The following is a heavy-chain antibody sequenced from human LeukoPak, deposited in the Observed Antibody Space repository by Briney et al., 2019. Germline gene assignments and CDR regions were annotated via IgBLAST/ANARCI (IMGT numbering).Heavy chain of an antibody. CDR2: ISGNGRST. D-gene: IGHD2-8*02. CDR3: AKEYYVLLVYALGGSFDY. J-gene: IGHJ4*02. V-gene: IGHV3-23*01. CDR1: GFTFSSYA. Sequence: PGGSLRLSCAASGFTFSSYAMSRVSQAPGKGLEWVSTISGNGRSTYYGDSVKGRFTISSDNSKNTLSLQMNSLRAEDTAVYYCAKEYYVLLVYALGGSFDYYGRGTVAIVSS.